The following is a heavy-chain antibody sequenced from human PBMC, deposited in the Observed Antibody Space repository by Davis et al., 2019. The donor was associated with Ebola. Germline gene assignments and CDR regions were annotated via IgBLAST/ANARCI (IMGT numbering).Heavy chain of an antibody. CDR3: ARVRGKPYYYYGMDV. CDR1: GGSFSGYY. Sequence: MPGGSLRLSCAVYGGSFSGYYWSWIRQPPGKGLEWIGEIYHSGSTTYNPSLKSRVTISVDKSTNQFSLNLSSVTAADTAVYYCARVRGKPYYYYGMDVWGQGTTVTVSS. J-gene: IGHJ6*02. V-gene: IGHV4-34*01. CDR2: IYHSGST.